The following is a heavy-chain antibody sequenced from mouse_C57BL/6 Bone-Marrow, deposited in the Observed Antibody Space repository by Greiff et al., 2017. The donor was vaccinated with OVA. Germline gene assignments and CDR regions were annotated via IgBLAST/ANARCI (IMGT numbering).Heavy chain of an antibody. J-gene: IGHJ2*01. V-gene: IGHV1-9*01. CDR1: GYTFTGYW. CDR3: ARWEGYYYDY. Sequence: QVQLQQSGAELMKPGASVKLSCKATGYTFTGYWIEWVKQRPGNGLEWIGEILPGSGSTNYTEKFKGKATFTADTASNTVYMQLSSLTTEDAAIYYCARWEGYYYDYWGQGTTLTVSS. D-gene: IGHD4-1*01. CDR2: ILPGSGST.